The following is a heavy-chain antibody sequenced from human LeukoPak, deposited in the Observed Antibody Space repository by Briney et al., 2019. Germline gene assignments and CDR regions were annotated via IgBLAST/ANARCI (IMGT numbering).Heavy chain of an antibody. J-gene: IGHJ6*04. D-gene: IGHD3-9*01. CDR3: ASETGYFGWLVSPLYYYYGMDV. CDR1: GFTFSSYA. CDR2: ISGSGGST. Sequence: GGSLRLSCAASGFTFSSYAMSWVRQAPGKGLEWVSAISGSGGSTYYADSVKGRFTISRDNSKNTLYLQMNSLRAEDTAVYYCASETGYFGWLVSPLYYYYGMDVWGKGTTVTVSS. V-gene: IGHV3-23*01.